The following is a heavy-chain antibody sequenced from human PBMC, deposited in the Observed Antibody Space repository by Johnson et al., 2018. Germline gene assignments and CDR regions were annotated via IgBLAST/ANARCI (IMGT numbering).Heavy chain of an antibody. CDR1: GFTFSNAW. CDR2: IKSKTDGGTR. J-gene: IGHJ6*03. D-gene: IGHD6-19*01. CDR3: AKAARGWYAPAYYYYMDV. Sequence: EVQLVESGGGLVKPGGSLRLSCAASGFTFSNAWISWVRQAPGKGLEWVGRIKSKTDGGTRDYAAPVKGRFTISRDNSKNTLYLQMNSLRAEDTAVYYCAKAARGWYAPAYYYYMDVWGKGTTVTVSS. V-gene: IGHV3-15*01.